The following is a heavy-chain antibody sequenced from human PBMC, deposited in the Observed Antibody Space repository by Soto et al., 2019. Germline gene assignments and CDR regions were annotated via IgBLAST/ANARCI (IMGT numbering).Heavy chain of an antibody. CDR3: AKADSSSWFDY. CDR2: ISCSGGST. D-gene: IGHD6-13*01. CDR1: GFPFSGYA. J-gene: IGHJ4*02. Sequence: GGPLRPSCLSSGFPFSGYATSWVRQAPGKGLEWVSDISCSGGSTYYADSVKGVFTIARDNSKHSLYLQMNRLGAEDTAEYYCAKADSSSWFDYWGQGTLVTVSS. V-gene: IGHV3-23*01.